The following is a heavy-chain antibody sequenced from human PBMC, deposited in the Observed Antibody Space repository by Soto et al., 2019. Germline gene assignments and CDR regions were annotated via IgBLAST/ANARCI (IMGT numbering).Heavy chain of an antibody. CDR1: GFTFSSYG. J-gene: IGHJ4*02. Sequence: QVQLVESGGGVVQPGRSLRLSCAASGFTFSSYGMHWVRQAPGKGLEWVAVISYDGSNKYYADSVKGRLTISRDNSKNTLYLQMNSLRAEDTAVYYCAKDPGATVSLQWGQGTLVTVSS. D-gene: IGHD4-4*01. V-gene: IGHV3-30*18. CDR2: ISYDGSNK. CDR3: AKDPGATVSLQ.